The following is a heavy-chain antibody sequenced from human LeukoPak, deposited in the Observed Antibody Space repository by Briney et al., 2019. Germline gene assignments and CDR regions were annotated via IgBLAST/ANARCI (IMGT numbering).Heavy chain of an antibody. CDR3: VRDATRGGDLDH. V-gene: IGHV3-7*01. J-gene: IGHJ5*02. D-gene: IGHD2-21*01. CDR1: GFTYRDYW. CDR2: ISKDGSEK. Sequence: RGSLRLSCAASGFTYRDYWMMWVRQTPGKGLEGVAQISKDGSEKYYVDSVRGRFTISRDNAKNSLELQMNTLRVEDTAVYFCVRDATRGGDLDHWGQGTLVTVSS.